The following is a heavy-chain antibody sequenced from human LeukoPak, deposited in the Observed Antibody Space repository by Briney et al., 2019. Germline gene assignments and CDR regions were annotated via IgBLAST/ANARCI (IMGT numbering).Heavy chain of an antibody. V-gene: IGHV4-30-4*07. D-gene: IGHD6-13*01. CDR3: ARVLAAAGNNWFDP. J-gene: IGHJ5*02. CDR1: GYSISSGGYS. CDR2: IHDSGST. Sequence: SETLSLTCVVSGYSISSGGYSWSWIRQTPGKGLEWIAYIHDSGSTYNNPSLKRRLSISIDTSKNQFSLKQNSVTAADTAVYYCARVLAAAGNNWFDPWGQGTLVTVSS.